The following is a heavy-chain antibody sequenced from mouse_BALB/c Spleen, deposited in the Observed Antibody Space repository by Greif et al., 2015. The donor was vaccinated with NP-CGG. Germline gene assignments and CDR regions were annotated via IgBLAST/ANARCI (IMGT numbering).Heavy chain of an antibody. CDR1: GYTFTNYY. Sequence: QVQLQQSGAELVKPGASVKLSCKASGYTFTNYYMYWVRQRPGQGLEWIGDINPSNGGTNFNEKFKSKATLTVDKSSSTAYIQLSSLTSEDSAVYYCTRYGFYAMDYWGQGTSVTVSS. J-gene: IGHJ4*01. D-gene: IGHD2-10*02. CDR2: INPSNGGT. CDR3: TRYGFYAMDY. V-gene: IGHV1S81*02.